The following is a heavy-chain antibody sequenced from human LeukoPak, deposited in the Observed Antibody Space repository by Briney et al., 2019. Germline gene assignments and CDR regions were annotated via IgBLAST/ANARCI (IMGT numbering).Heavy chain of an antibody. Sequence: ASVKVSCKASGYTFTSYGISWVRQSPGHGLGWWGWISAYNANTNSAQTLQGRVTMTTDTSTSTDYMELRSLRSDDTAVYYCARDVGYCSSTSCYSVHDAFDIWGQGTMVTVSS. J-gene: IGHJ3*02. CDR1: GYTFTSYG. CDR2: ISAYNANT. D-gene: IGHD2-2*02. CDR3: ARDVGYCSSTSCYSVHDAFDI. V-gene: IGHV1-18*01.